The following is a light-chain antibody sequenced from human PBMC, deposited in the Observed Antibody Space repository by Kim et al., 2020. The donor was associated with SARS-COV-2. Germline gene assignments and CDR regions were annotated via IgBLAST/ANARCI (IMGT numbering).Light chain of an antibody. CDR2: AAS. CDR3: HQYGSSPPYT. Sequence: EIVLTQSPGSLSLSPGERATLSCRASQSVGSSYLAWYQQKPGQAPRLLIYAASTRATGIPDRFSGSGSGTDVTLTISRLEPEDSAVHYCHQYGSSPPYTFGQGTKLEI. V-gene: IGKV3-20*01. J-gene: IGKJ2*01. CDR1: QSVGSSY.